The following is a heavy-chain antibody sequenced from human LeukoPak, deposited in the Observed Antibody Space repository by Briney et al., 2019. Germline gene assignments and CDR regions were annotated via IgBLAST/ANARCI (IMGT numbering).Heavy chain of an antibody. Sequence: GGSLRLSCAASGFTFSNYWMHWVRQAPGKGLLWVSRINIDGSTTDYADSVKGRFTVSRDNAKNTLYLQMNSLRAEDTAVYYCARDPYNWNANWLDPWGQGTLVTVSS. D-gene: IGHD1-1*01. V-gene: IGHV3-74*01. CDR2: INIDGSTT. CDR3: ARDPYNWNANWLDP. J-gene: IGHJ5*02. CDR1: GFTFSNYW.